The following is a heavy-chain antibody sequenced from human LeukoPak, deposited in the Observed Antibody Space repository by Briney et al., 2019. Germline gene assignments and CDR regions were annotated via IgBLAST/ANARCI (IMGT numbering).Heavy chain of an antibody. CDR1: GFTLSNYY. CDR3: ARVYGSSYYFDY. D-gene: IGHD2-15*01. CDR2: IYNGGST. Sequence: GGSLRLSCAASGFTLSNYYMSWVGQAPGKGQEWISVIYNGGSTHYADSVKGRFASSRDKSNNTLFLQMNSLRAEDTAIYYCARVYGSSYYFDYWGQGTLVTVSS. V-gene: IGHV3-66*01. J-gene: IGHJ4*02.